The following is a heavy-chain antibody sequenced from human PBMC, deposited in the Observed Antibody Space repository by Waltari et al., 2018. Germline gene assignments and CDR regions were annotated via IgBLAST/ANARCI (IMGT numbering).Heavy chain of an antibody. D-gene: IGHD5-12*01. CDR3: ARGRDGYDAFDS. J-gene: IGHJ3*02. V-gene: IGHV1-2*02. CDR2: INPNSGGT. Sequence: QVQLVQSGAEVKKPGASVKVSCKASGYTFTGYYMHWVRQAPGQGLEWMGWINPNSGGTNCAQKFQGRVTMTRDTSISTACMGLGRLRSDDTAVYYCARGRDGYDAFDSWGQGTMVTVSS. CDR1: GYTFTGYY.